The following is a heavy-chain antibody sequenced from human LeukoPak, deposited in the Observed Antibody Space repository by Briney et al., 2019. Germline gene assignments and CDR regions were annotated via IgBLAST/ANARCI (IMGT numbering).Heavy chain of an antibody. CDR2: IYYSGST. CDR1: GGSITSSSYY. Sequence: PSETLSLTCTVSGGSITSSSYYWGWVRQPPGKGLEWTGSIYYSGSTYNNPSLKSRVTTSIDTSKNQFSLKLTSVTAADTAVYYCARQTSSSRPYYFDSWGQGTLVTVFS. CDR3: ARQTSSSRPYYFDS. D-gene: IGHD6-13*01. V-gene: IGHV4-39*01. J-gene: IGHJ4*02.